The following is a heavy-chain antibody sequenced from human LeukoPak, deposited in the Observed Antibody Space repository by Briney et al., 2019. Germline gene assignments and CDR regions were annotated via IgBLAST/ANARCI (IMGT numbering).Heavy chain of an antibody. Sequence: ASVRVSCKASGYTFSASLLHWVRQAPGQGLEWMGWISAYNGNTNYAQKLQGRVTMTTDTSTSTAYMELRSLRSDDTAVYYCARVSSSWYSGYFDYWGQGTLVTVSS. D-gene: IGHD6-13*01. CDR1: GYTFSASL. CDR3: ARVSSSWYSGYFDY. V-gene: IGHV1-18*04. CDR2: ISAYNGNT. J-gene: IGHJ4*02.